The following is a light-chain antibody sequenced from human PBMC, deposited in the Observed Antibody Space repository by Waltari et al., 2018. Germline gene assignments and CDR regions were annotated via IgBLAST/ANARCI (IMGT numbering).Light chain of an antibody. V-gene: IGLV1-44*01. CDR1: ASNIGGNL. J-gene: IGLJ3*02. Sequence: QSVLTQPPSASGTPGQRVTISCSGSASNIGGNLVNWYKQPPGKAPKLLIYRSDQRPSGVPDRFSGSKTGTSASLAISGLQSEDEADYFCASWDDSLNGHWVFGGGTKVTVL. CDR2: RSD. CDR3: ASWDDSLNGHWV.